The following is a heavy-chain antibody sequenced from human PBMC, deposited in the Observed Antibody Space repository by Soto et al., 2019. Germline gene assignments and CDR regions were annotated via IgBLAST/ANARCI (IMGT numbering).Heavy chain of an antibody. Sequence: EVQLVESGGGLVKPGGSLRLSCAASGFTFSSYSMNWVRQAPGKGLEWVSSISSSSSYIYYADSVKGRFTISRDNAKNSLYLQMNSLRAEDTAVYYCARGRGDILTGYYSGGADAFDIWGQGTMVTVSS. CDR1: GFTFSSYS. CDR3: ARGRGDILTGYYSGGADAFDI. CDR2: ISSSSSYI. V-gene: IGHV3-21*01. J-gene: IGHJ3*02. D-gene: IGHD3-9*01.